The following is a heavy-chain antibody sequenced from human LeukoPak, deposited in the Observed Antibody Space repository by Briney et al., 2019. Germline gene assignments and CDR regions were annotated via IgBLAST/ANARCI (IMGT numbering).Heavy chain of an antibody. Sequence: GGSLRLSCEASGFTFDDYAMHWVRQAPGKGLEWVSGISWNSGSIGYADSVKGRFTISRDNAKNSLYLQMNSLRAEDTALYYCAKDKSDSSGYYTYFDYWGQGTLVTVSS. CDR2: ISWNSGSI. V-gene: IGHV3-9*01. CDR3: AKDKSDSSGYYTYFDY. CDR1: GFTFDDYA. D-gene: IGHD3-22*01. J-gene: IGHJ4*02.